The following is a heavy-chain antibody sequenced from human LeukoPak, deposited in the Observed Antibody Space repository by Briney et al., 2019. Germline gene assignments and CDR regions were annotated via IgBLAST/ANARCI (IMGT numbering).Heavy chain of an antibody. CDR3: AKTPPVTTGVFDF. Sequence: GGSLRLSCAASGFTFSSYAMSWVRQAPGEGLEWVSEISGSGGSAYYADSVKGRFTISRDNSKNTLYLQMNSLRAEDTAVYYCAKTPPVTTGVFDFWGQGTMVTVSS. CDR1: GFTFSSYA. J-gene: IGHJ3*01. D-gene: IGHD4-17*01. V-gene: IGHV3-23*01. CDR2: ISGSGGSA.